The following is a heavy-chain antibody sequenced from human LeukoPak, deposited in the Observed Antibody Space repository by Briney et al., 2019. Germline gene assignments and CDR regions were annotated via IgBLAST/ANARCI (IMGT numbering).Heavy chain of an antibody. D-gene: IGHD6-19*01. J-gene: IGHJ3*02. Sequence: GASVKVSCKVSGYTLTELSMHWVRQAPGKGLEWMGGFDPEDGETLYAQKLQGRVTMTEDTSTDTAYMELSSLRSEDTAVYYCATAKYSSGWYGAFDIWGQGTMVTVS. CDR2: FDPEDGET. CDR3: ATAKYSSGWYGAFDI. CDR1: GYTLTELS. V-gene: IGHV1-24*01.